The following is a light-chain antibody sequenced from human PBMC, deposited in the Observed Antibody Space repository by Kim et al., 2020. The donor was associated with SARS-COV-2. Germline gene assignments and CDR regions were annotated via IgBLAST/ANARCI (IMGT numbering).Light chain of an antibody. CDR2: AAS. V-gene: IGKV1-9*01. Sequence: DIQLTQSPSFLSASVGDRVTITCRASQGISSYLAWYQQKPGKAPKLLIYAASTLQSGVPSRFSGSGSGTEFTLTISSLQPEDFATYSCQQLNSYPRLTFGVGTKVDIK. CDR3: QQLNSYPRLT. J-gene: IGKJ4*01. CDR1: QGISSY.